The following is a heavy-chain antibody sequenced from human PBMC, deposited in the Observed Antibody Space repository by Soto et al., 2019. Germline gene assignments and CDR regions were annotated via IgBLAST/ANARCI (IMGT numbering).Heavy chain of an antibody. CDR3: ARGCSSNDCYTNYYYYYAMDV. V-gene: IGHV3-30*04. CDR2: ISYDGRKK. J-gene: IGHJ6*02. D-gene: IGHD2-2*02. CDR1: GFTFSSYA. Sequence: GGSLRLSCAASGFTFSSYAMHWARQAPGKGLEWVAVISYDGRKKDYADPVKGRFTISRDNSNNTVYLQMNGLRAEDTAVYYCARGCSSNDCYTNYYYYYAMDVWGHGTTVTVSS.